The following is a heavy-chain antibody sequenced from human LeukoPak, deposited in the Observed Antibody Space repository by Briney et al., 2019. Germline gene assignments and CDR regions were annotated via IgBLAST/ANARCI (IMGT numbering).Heavy chain of an antibody. V-gene: IGHV3-74*01. J-gene: IGHJ5*02. CDR2: IKYDGSST. CDR1: GFTFSSYW. Sequence: PGGSLRLSCAASGFTFSSYWMHWVRQAPGKGLVWVSRIKYDGSSTNYADSVTGRFTISRDNAKNTLYLQMNSLRAEDTAVYYCARDLMGAYNWFDPWGQGTLVTVSS. CDR3: ARDLMGAYNWFDP. D-gene: IGHD1-26*01.